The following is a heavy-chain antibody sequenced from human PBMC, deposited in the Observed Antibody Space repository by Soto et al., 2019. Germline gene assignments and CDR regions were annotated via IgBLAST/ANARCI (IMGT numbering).Heavy chain of an antibody. CDR1: GYTFTSYA. V-gene: IGHV1-3*01. D-gene: IGHD4-17*01. CDR3: ARAPLYGGNSV. J-gene: IGHJ4*02. CDR2: INAGNGNT. Sequence: GASVKVSCKASGYTFTSYAMHWVRQAPGQRLEWMGWINAGNGNTKYSQKFQGRFTISRDNSKNTLYLQMNSLRAEDTAVYYCARAPLYGGNSVWGQGTVVTVSS.